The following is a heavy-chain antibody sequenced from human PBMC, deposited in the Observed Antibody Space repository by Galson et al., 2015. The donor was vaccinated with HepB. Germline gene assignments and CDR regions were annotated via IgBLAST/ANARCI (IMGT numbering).Heavy chain of an antibody. CDR3: AKLRISGSYWSLFDY. V-gene: IGHV3-23*01. D-gene: IGHD1-26*01. J-gene: IGHJ4*02. CDR2: ISGSGGST. Sequence: SLRLSCAASGFTFSSYAMSWVRQAPGKGLEWVSAISGSGGSTYYADSVKGRFTISRDNSKNTLYLQMNSLRAEDTAVYYCAKLRISGSYWSLFDYWGQGTLVTVSS. CDR1: GFTFSSYA.